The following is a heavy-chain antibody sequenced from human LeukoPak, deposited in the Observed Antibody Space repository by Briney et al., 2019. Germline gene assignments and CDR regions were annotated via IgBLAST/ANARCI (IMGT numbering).Heavy chain of an antibody. CDR1: GGSFSGYY. V-gene: IGHV4-34*01. J-gene: IGHJ5*02. CDR2: INHSGST. Sequence: SETLSLTCAVYGGSFSGYYWSWIRQPPGKRPEWIGEINHSGSTNYNPSLKSRVTISVDTSKNQFSLKLSSVTAADTAVYYCARVGSSFFNWFDPWGQGTLVTVSS. CDR3: ARVGSSFFNWFDP. D-gene: IGHD6-6*01.